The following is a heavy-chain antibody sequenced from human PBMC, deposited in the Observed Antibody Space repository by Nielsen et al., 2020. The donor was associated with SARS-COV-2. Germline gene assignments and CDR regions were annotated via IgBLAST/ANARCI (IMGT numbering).Heavy chain of an antibody. Sequence: SVKVSCKASGGTFSRPSISWVRQAPGQGLEWMGRIIPILGLTNYAQRFQGRITITADKSTSTAYMELGSLRSEDTAVYYCAREPGTGDLDQWGQGTLVTVSS. CDR3: AREPGTGDLDQ. CDR1: GGTFSRPS. D-gene: IGHD3/OR15-3a*01. CDR2: IIPILGLT. V-gene: IGHV1-69*04. J-gene: IGHJ4*02.